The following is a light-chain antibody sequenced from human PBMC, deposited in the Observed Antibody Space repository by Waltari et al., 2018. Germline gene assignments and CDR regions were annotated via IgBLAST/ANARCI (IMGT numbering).Light chain of an antibody. Sequence: DMQVTQSASSLSASVGDRVSITCRASQYIDKYVNWYQQNPVKAPKLLLVEASILQGGVPPRFRGSGSGTDFTLTISILRPDDFGTFYCGQSDITPFPFGPGTKVDVK. CDR3: GQSDITPFP. V-gene: IGKV1-39*01. J-gene: IGKJ3*01. CDR1: QYIDKY. CDR2: EAS.